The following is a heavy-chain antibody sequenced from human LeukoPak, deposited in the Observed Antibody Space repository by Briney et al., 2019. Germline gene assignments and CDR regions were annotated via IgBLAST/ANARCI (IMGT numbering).Heavy chain of an antibody. CDR3: ADYRKPQGLDY. Sequence: GGCLRLTCEVSEFPFSVYAMAWVRQAPGQGLEWVSAIDASGSDTYYTDSVKGRFTISRDNSKNTVYLQMNSLRVEDTAVYYCADYRKPQGLDYWGQGTLVTVSS. CDR2: IDASGSDT. D-gene: IGHD1-14*01. V-gene: IGHV3-23*01. CDR1: EFPFSVYA. J-gene: IGHJ4*02.